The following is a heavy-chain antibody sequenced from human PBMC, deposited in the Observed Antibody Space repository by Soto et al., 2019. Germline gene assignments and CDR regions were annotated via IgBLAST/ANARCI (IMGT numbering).Heavy chain of an antibody. V-gene: IGHV3-23*01. J-gene: IGHJ4*02. CDR2: IGGGGGSI. D-gene: IGHD2-15*01. Sequence: PGWSLRLSCAASGFIFSSFSMNWVRQAPGKGLEWVSAIGGGGGSIYYADSVRGRFTISRDNSKNTVYLQMNSLRVEDTARYFCVKHVEMAPILANCGQGTLV. CDR1: GFIFSSFS. CDR3: VKHVEMAPILAN.